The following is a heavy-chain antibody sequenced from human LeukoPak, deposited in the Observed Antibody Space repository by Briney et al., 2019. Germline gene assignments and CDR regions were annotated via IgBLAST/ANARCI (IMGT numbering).Heavy chain of an antibody. CDR3: AKKQNYYDSSGYRNAFDI. J-gene: IGHJ3*02. CDR1: GGSISSGGYY. V-gene: IGHV4-31*03. CDR2: IYYSGST. Sequence: PSQTLSLTCTASGGSISSGGYYWSWIRQHPGKGLEWIGYIYYSGSTYYNPSLKSRVTISVDTSKNQFSLKLSSVTAADTAVYYCAKKQNYYDSSGYRNAFDIWGQGTMVTVSS. D-gene: IGHD3-22*01.